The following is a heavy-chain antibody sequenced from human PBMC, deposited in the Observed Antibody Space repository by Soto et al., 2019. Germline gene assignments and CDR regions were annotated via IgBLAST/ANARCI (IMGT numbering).Heavy chain of an antibody. Sequence: PSETLSLTCSVSGGSISSSSYYWGWIRQPPGKGLEWIGSIFYSGSTYYNPSLKSRVTISVDTSKNQFSLKLSSVTAADTAVYYCARLVATRGTCDWFDPWGQGTLVTVSS. J-gene: IGHJ5*02. CDR3: ARLVATRGTCDWFDP. CDR1: GGSISSSSYY. CDR2: IFYSGST. V-gene: IGHV4-39*07. D-gene: IGHD6-13*01.